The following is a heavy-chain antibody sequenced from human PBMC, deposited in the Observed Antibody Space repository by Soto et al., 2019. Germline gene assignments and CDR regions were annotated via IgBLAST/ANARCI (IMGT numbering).Heavy chain of an antibody. CDR1: GFTFSNYA. CDR3: AKATMTLVVIRLDS. J-gene: IGHJ4*02. V-gene: IGHV3-23*01. Sequence: PGGSLRLSCAASGFTFSNYAMNWVRQAPGKGLEWVSTISGRGGSTYYADSVKGRFTISRDNSKNILYLQMNSLRAEDTAVYYCAKATMTLVVIRLDSWGQGTLVTVYS. CDR2: ISGRGGST. D-gene: IGHD3-22*01.